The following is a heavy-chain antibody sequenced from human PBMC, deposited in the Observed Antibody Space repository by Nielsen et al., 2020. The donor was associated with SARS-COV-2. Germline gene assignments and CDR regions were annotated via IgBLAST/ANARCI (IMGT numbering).Heavy chain of an antibody. J-gene: IGHJ4*02. CDR1: GFPLRDYW. CDR2: ISSSSSYI. V-gene: IGHV3-21*01. D-gene: IGHD4-17*01. Sequence: GESLKISCAASGFPLRDYWMSWVRQAPGKGLEWVSSISSSSSYIYYADSVKGRFTVSRDNAKNTVYLQINSLIAEDTAVYFCARGPMTTVPDYWGQGSLVTVSS. CDR3: ARGPMTTVPDY.